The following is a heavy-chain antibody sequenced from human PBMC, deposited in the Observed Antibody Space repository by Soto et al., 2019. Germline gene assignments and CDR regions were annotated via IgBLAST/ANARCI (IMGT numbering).Heavy chain of an antibody. CDR2: ISYDGSNK. Sequence: GGSLRLSCAASGFTFSSYGMHWVRQAPGKGLEWVAVISYDGSNKYYADSVKGRFTISRDNSKNTLYLQMNSLRAEDTAVYYCAKVGRMVRGELYAFDIWGQGTMVTVSS. J-gene: IGHJ3*02. CDR1: GFTFSSYG. D-gene: IGHD3-10*01. V-gene: IGHV3-30*18. CDR3: AKVGRMVRGELYAFDI.